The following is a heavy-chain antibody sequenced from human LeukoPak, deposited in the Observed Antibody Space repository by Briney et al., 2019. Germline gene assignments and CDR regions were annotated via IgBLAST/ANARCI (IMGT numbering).Heavy chain of an antibody. CDR1: GFTFDDYG. V-gene: IGHV3-23*01. Sequence: GGSLRLSCAASGFTFDDYGMSWVRQAPGKGLEWVSVISGSGGSTYHADSVKGRFTISRDNSKNTLYVQMNSLRAEDTAVYYCAKARLPYSGRQRDAFDIWGQGTMVTVSS. D-gene: IGHD1-26*01. CDR2: ISGSGGST. CDR3: AKARLPYSGRQRDAFDI. J-gene: IGHJ3*02.